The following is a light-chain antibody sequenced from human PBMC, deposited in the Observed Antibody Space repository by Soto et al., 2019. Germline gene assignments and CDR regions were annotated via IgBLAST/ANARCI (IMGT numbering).Light chain of an antibody. CDR3: QQYYGSGRYT. J-gene: IGKJ2*01. CDR1: QSVYNSNKKNY. Sequence: DIVMTQSPDSLAVSLGERATINCKSSQSVYNSNKKNYLAWYQQKPGQHLKLLIYWASTRESGVPDRFSGSGSGTDFTRTISSLQAEDVAVYYCQQYYGSGRYTFGQGNRLEI. V-gene: IGKV4-1*01. CDR2: WAS.